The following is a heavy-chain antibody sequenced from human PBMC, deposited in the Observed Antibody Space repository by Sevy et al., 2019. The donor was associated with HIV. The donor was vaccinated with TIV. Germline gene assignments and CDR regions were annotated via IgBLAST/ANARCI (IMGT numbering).Heavy chain of an antibody. CDR1: GDSITTNHSY. CDR2: VYSSGAT. J-gene: IGHJ5*02. CDR3: ARHPSSLWFDP. Sequence: SETLSLTCTVSGDSITTNHSYWGWIRQPPGKGLDGIGSVYSSGATYYNPSLKSRVTIFVDTSKNQFSLKVTSVTAADTAVYYCARHPSSLWFDPWGQGKLVTVSS. V-gene: IGHV4-39*01. D-gene: IGHD3-10*01.